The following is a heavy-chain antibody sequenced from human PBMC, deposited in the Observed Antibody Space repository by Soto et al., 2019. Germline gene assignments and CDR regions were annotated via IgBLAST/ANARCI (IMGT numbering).Heavy chain of an antibody. D-gene: IGHD1-7*01. CDR1: GFTFSDYY. CDR3: TISISGTTSSEY. J-gene: IGHJ4*02. V-gene: IGHV3-72*01. Sequence: EVQLVESGGGLVQPGGSLRLSCAGSGFTFSDYYIDWVRQAPGKGLEWVGRSRDKGNSYSTDYAASLKGRFTVSRDSSKNSLNLQMYSLTTENTALYYCTISISGTTSSEYWGQGTLVPVSS. CDR2: SRDKGNSYST.